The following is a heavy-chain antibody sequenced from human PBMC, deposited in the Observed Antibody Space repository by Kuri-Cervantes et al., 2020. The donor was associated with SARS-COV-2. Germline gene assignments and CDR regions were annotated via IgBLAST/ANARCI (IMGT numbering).Heavy chain of an antibody. V-gene: IGHV1-2*04. Sequence: ASVQVSCKASGYIFIDYYIHWVRQAPGQGLEWMGWINPNTGGKNYEQKFQGWVTMTRDTSISTVYMQLNRLRSDDAGVYYYARGGAARGVLRFFDWFEAFETWGQGTMVTVSS. CDR2: INPNTGGK. CDR1: GYIFIDYY. J-gene: IGHJ3*02. CDR3: ARGGAARGVLRFFDWFEAFET. D-gene: IGHD3-9*01.